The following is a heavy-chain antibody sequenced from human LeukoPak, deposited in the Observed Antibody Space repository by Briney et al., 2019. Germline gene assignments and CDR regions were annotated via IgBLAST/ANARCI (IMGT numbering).Heavy chain of an antibody. CDR3: ARMNYYDSSGPTHIYDY. CDR1: GFTFSSYS. V-gene: IGHV3-48*01. D-gene: IGHD3-22*01. Sequence: GGSLRLSCAASGFTFSSYSMNWVRQAPGKGLEWVSYISSSSSTIYYADSVKGRFTISRDNAKNSLYLQMNSLRAEDTAVYYCARMNYYDSSGPTHIYDYWGQGTLVTVSS. J-gene: IGHJ4*02. CDR2: ISSSSSTI.